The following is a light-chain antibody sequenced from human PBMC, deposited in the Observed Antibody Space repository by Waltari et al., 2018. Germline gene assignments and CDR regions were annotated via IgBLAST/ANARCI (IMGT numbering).Light chain of an antibody. J-gene: IGKJ1*01. Sequence: DIQMTQSPSTLSASVGDRVTITCRASQSISSWLAWYQQKPGKAPKLLIFKASILESGVPSRFSGGGSGTEFTLTITSLQTDDFATYYCQQYDSSFPATFGQGTKVESK. CDR1: QSISSW. CDR2: KAS. V-gene: IGKV1-5*03. CDR3: QQYDSSFPAT.